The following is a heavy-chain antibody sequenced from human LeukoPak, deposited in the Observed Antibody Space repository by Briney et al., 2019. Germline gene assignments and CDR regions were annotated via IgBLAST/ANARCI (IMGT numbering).Heavy chain of an antibody. CDR3: AKDEGYCSSTSCYGFLDY. D-gene: IGHD2-2*01. V-gene: IGHV3-23*01. CDR1: GFTFSSYA. J-gene: IGHJ4*02. Sequence: GASLRLSCAASGFTFSSYAMSWVRQAPGKGLEWVSAISGSGGSTYYADFVKGRFTISRDNSKNTLYLQMNSLRAEDTAVYYCAKDEGYCSSTSCYGFLDYWGQGTLVTVSS. CDR2: ISGSGGST.